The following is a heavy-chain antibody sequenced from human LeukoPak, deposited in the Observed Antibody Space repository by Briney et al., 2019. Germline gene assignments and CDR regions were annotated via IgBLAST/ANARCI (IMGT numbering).Heavy chain of an antibody. V-gene: IGHV1-8*01. CDR2: MNPNSGNT. D-gene: IGHD3-16*01. CDR1: GYTFTSYD. J-gene: IGHJ6*02. Sequence: ASVEVSCKASGYTFTSYDINWVRQATGQGLEWMGWMNPNSGNTGYAQKFQGRVTMTRNTSISTAYMELSSLRPEDTAVYYCARVPFTSYYYYGMDVWGQGTTVTVSS. CDR3: ARVPFTSYYYYGMDV.